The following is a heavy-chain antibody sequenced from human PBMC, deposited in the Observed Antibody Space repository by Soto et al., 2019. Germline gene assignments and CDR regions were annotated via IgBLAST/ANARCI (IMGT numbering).Heavy chain of an antibody. CDR2: ISGSGGST. V-gene: IGHV3-23*01. D-gene: IGHD5-12*01. Sequence: EVQLLESGGGLVQPGGSLRLSGAASGVTFIRYAMSWVRQAPGKGLEWVSAISGSGGSTYYADSVKGRFTISRDNSKNTLYLQMNSLRAEDTAVYYCAKGVATIWYFDLWGRGTLVTVSS. CDR1: GVTFIRYA. J-gene: IGHJ2*01. CDR3: AKGVATIWYFDL.